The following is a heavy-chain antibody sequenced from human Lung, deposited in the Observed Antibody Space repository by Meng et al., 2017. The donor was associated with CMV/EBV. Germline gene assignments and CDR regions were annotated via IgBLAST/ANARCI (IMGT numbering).Heavy chain of an antibody. CDR1: EFTFSHYA. CDR3: ARARGGGKNKYYYYYYGMDV. J-gene: IGHJ6*02. Sequence: GESLKISCAASEFTFSHYAMYWVRQAPGKGLDWVAIISYDGRSKYYADSVKGRFTISRDNSKNSLFLQMNSLRAEDTAVYYCARARGGGKNKYYYYYYGMDVWGQGTTVTVSS. CDR2: ISYDGRSK. V-gene: IGHV3-30*04. D-gene: IGHD1/OR15-1a*01.